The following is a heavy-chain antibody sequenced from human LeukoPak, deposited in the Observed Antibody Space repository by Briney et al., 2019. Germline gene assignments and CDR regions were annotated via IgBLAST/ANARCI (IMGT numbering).Heavy chain of an antibody. J-gene: IGHJ6*02. CDR3: VKLNCSGVSGYSPLRYYYYDGIDV. CDR1: GGSICSSDYY. V-gene: IGHV4-39*01. Sequence: SETLSLTCTVPGGSICSSDYYSGWVRQPPGKWPEWLGSIFHSGRTSFTPSLKSRVTISVNTSKTQFSLIWSSVNAAATGFFSCVKLNCSGVSGYSPLRYYYYDGIDVWGQGTTVTVSS. D-gene: IGHD2-15*01. CDR2: IFHSGRT.